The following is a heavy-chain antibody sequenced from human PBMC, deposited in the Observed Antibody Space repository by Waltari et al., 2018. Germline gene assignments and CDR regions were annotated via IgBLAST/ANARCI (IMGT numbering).Heavy chain of an antibody. CDR3: ARQDIVVVVAAMVWFDP. Sequence: QLQLQESGPGLVKPSETLSLTCTVSGGSISSSSYYWGWIRQPPGKGLEWIGSIYYSGSTYYNPSLKSRVTIPVDTSKNQFSLKLSSVTAADTAVYYCARQDIVVVVAAMVWFDPWGQGTLVTVSS. V-gene: IGHV4-39*01. J-gene: IGHJ5*02. D-gene: IGHD2-15*01. CDR1: GGSISSSSYY. CDR2: IYYSGST.